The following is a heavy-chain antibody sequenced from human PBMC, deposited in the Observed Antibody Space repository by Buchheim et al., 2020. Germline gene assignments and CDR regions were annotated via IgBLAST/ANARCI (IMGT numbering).Heavy chain of an antibody. D-gene: IGHD3-22*01. CDR2: INAANGNT. V-gene: IGHV1-3*01. Sequence: QVQLVQSGAEVKKPGASVKVSCKASGYTFTNYAVHWVRQAPGQRLEWLGWINAANGNTKYSQKFQGRVTITRDTSARPAYMELSSLRSEDTAVYYCAGILPYYYDSSGYYPPHYYYYGMDVWGQGTT. CDR3: AGILPYYYDSSGYYPPHYYYYGMDV. CDR1: GYTFTNYA. J-gene: IGHJ6*02.